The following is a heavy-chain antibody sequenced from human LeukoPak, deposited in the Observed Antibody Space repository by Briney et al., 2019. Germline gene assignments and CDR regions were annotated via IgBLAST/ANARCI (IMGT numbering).Heavy chain of an antibody. CDR1: GFTFSSYG. CDR2: VSYDGSNE. V-gene: IGHV3-30*03. J-gene: IGHJ4*02. D-gene: IGHD1-1*01. CDR3: SRLTGTTRGTFDY. Sequence: PGGSLRLSCAASGFTFSSYGMHWVRQAPGKGLEWVAIVSYDGSNEYYADSVRGRFTISRDSSKNTLYLQMNSLRAEDTAIYYCSRLTGTTRGTFDYWGQGTLVTVSS.